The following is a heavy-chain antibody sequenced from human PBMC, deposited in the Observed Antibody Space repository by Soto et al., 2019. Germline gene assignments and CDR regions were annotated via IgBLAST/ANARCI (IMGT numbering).Heavy chain of an antibody. CDR1: GYTFTNFG. D-gene: IGHD2-2*01. J-gene: IGHJ4*02. Sequence: ASVKVSCKASGYTFTNFGISWVRQAPGQGLEWMGWISAYNGNTNYAQNFQGRVTMTTDTSTSTAYMELRSLRSDDAAVYYCARGEVVVVPAAMRGDFAAAPNVWGQGTLVTVPQ. CDR3: ARGEVVVVPAAMRGDFAAAPNV. CDR2: ISAYNGNT. V-gene: IGHV1-18*01.